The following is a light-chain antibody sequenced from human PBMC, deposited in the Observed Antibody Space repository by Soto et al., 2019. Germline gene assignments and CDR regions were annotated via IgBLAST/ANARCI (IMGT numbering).Light chain of an antibody. CDR1: QSVSSY. CDR2: GAS. Sequence: EIVFTQSPATLSLSPGERATLSCRASQSVSSYLAWYPQTPGQAPRLLIYGASSRETGIPERFSGSGAGTEFTRTISRLEPEDFEVYDCQQYGNSRWSLGQGTKVDIK. V-gene: IGKV3-20*01. J-gene: IGKJ1*01. CDR3: QQYGNSRWS.